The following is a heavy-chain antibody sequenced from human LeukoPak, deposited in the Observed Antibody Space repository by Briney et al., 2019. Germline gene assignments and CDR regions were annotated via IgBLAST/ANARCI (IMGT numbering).Heavy chain of an antibody. D-gene: IGHD3-16*01. CDR2: ISPSGDIT. CDR3: AKDDDWGRYKH. J-gene: IGHJ1*01. Sequence: GGSLKLSCAGSGFSFSSHGMNWVRQAPGKGLEWVSGISPSGDITYYTDSVRGRFTISRDNFKNTLSLQVNSLRAEDTAMYYCAKDDDWGRYKHWGQGTLVTVSS. V-gene: IGHV3-23*01. CDR1: GFSFSSHG.